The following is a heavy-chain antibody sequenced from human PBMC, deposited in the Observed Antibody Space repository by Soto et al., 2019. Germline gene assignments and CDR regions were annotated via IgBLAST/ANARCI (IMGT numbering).Heavy chain of an antibody. J-gene: IGHJ4*02. CDR1: GGTFSSYA. D-gene: IGHD2-21*02. CDR3: ATDSYCGGDGYTYYFYY. Sequence: QVQLVQSGAEVKKPGSSVKVSCKASGGTFSSYAISWVRQAPGQGLEWMGGIIPIFGTANYAQKFQGRVTITADESTSTAYMELSSLRSEDTAVYDCATDSYCGGDGYTYYFYYWGQGTLVTVSS. V-gene: IGHV1-69*01. CDR2: IIPIFGTA.